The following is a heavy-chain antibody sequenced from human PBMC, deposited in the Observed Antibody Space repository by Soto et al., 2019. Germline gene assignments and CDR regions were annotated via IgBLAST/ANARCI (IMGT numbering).Heavy chain of an antibody. J-gene: IGHJ4*02. D-gene: IGHD3-16*01. V-gene: IGHV3-66*01. CDR1: GFTVSTKY. CDR3: ARDPWAADY. CDR2: IYSGGST. Sequence: EVQLVESRGGLVQPGGPLRPSCAAAGFTVSTKYMSWVRQAPGKGLEWVSVIYSGGSTFYADSVRGRFTISRDNSNNTVNLQMNSLRAEDTAVHHCARDPWAADYWGQGTLVTVAS.